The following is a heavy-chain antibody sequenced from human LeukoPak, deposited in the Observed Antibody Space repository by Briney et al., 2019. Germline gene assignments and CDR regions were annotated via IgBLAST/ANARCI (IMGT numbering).Heavy chain of an antibody. CDR2: ISAYNGNT. CDR3: ARGTITMVRGVIISHYYYGMDV. D-gene: IGHD3-10*01. CDR1: GYTFTSYG. J-gene: IGHJ6*02. V-gene: IGHV1-18*01. Sequence: GASVKVSCKASGYTFTSYGISWVRQAPGQGLEWMGWISAYNGNTNYAQKLQGRVTMTTDTSTSTAYMELRSLRSDDTAVYYCARGTITMVRGVIISHYYYGMDVWGQGTTVTVFS.